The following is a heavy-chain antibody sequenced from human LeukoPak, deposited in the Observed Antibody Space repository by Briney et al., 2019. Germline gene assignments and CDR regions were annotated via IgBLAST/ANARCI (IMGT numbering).Heavy chain of an antibody. V-gene: IGHV3-21*01. Sequence: GGSLRLSCAASGFTFSSYSMNWVRQAPGKGLEWVSSISSSSSYIYYADSVKGRFTISRDNAKNSLYLRMNSLRAEDTAVYYCIGNGVFHFFDYWGQGTLVTVSS. J-gene: IGHJ4*02. CDR3: IGNGVFHFFDY. CDR2: ISSSSSYI. CDR1: GFTFSSYS. D-gene: IGHD2-8*01.